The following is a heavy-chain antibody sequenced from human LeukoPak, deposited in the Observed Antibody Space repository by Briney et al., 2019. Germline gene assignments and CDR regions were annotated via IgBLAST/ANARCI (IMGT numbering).Heavy chain of an antibody. J-gene: IGHJ5*02. V-gene: IGHV4-4*07. CDR1: GGSISYFY. Sequence: SETLSLTCTVSGGSISYFYWSWIRQPAGKGLEWIGRIYTSGSTDYNPSLKSRVTMSIDTSKNQFSLNLISVTAADTAVYYCARDSGTTGEVKFDPWGQGTLVTVSS. D-gene: IGHD3-10*01. CDR3: ARDSGTTGEVKFDP. CDR2: IYTSGST.